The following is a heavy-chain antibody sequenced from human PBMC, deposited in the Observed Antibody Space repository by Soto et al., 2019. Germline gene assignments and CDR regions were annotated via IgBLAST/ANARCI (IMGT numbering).Heavy chain of an antibody. J-gene: IGHJ4*02. CDR1: GFSLTTSGVG. CDR2: IYWDDDK. V-gene: IGHV2-5*02. CDR3: AHRALYSGSYWDGGYFDT. D-gene: IGHD1-26*01. Sequence: QITLRESGPTRVRPTQPLTLTCDFSGFSLTTSGVGVAWIRQPPGKAPEWLAVIYWDDDKRYSPTLKSRLTNTNDXXKXPXXLTMTNMDPGDTGTYYCAHRALYSGSYWDGGYFDTWGQGTPVTVSS.